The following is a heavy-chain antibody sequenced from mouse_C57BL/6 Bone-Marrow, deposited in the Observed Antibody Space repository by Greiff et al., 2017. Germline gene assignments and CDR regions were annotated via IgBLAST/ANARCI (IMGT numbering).Heavy chain of an antibody. J-gene: IGHJ1*03. Sequence: QVQLQQPGAELVMPGASVKLSCKASGYTFTSYWMHWVKQRPGQGLEWIGEIDPSDSYTNYNQKFKGKSTLTVDKSSSTAYMQLSSLTSEDSAVYYCARREFLITPVVDWYFDVWGTGTTVTVSS. CDR1: GYTFTSYW. CDR3: ARREFLITPVVDWYFDV. V-gene: IGHV1-69*01. D-gene: IGHD1-1*01. CDR2: IDPSDSYT.